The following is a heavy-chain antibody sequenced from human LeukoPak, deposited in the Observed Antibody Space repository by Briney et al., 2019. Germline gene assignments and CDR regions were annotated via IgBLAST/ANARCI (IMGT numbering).Heavy chain of an antibody. CDR2: IAPSVDTT. V-gene: IGHV1-46*01. CDR1: GFTFTNYL. Sequence: ASVKIACKSFGFTFTNYLLHWVRQAPGQGLEWVGRIAPSVDTTNYAQKFRGRVTMTRDTSTSTVYMELSGLRSDDTAIYYCVREESGGYFDYWGQGTLVTVSS. J-gene: IGHJ4*02. D-gene: IGHD2-8*02. CDR3: VREESGGYFDY.